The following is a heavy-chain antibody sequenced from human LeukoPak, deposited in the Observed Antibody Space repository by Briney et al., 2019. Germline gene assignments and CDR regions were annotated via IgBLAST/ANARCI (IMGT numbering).Heavy chain of an antibody. J-gene: IGHJ4*02. CDR3: AMDLTGPHGY. CDR2: INRDGTYT. Sequence: GGSLRLSCAASGFTFSSYWIHWVRQAPGQGPVWVSHINRDGTYTRYADSVKGRFTVSRDNAKNMLYLQMSSLRAEDTAVYYCAMDLTGPHGYWGQGTLVTVSS. D-gene: IGHD2-2*03. V-gene: IGHV3-74*01. CDR1: GFTFSSYW.